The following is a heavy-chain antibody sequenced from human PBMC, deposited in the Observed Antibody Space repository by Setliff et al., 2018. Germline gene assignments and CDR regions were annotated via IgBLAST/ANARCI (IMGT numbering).Heavy chain of an antibody. V-gene: IGHV4-39*01. Sequence: SETLSLTCTVSGASITSGVYYWAWIRQPPGKGLEWIGRIYHRGDTCYNASLKSRLTISVDTSKNQVSLNLRSVTAADTAVYYCARTGTYRYFDYWGQGTQVTVSS. D-gene: IGHD1-1*01. J-gene: IGHJ4*02. CDR1: GASITSGVYY. CDR2: IYHRGDT. CDR3: ARTGTYRYFDY.